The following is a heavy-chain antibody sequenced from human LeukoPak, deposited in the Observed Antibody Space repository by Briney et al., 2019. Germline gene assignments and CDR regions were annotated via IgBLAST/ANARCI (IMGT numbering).Heavy chain of an antibody. CDR3: AKDKREWEPSMPDY. D-gene: IGHD1-26*01. CDR1: GFTFSSYG. J-gene: IGHJ4*02. Sequence: PGGSLRLSCAASGFTFSSYGMHWVRQAPGKGLEWVAVISYDGSNKYYADSVKGRFTISRDNSKNTLYLQMNSLRAEDTAVYYCAKDKREWEPSMPDYWGQGTLVTVSS. CDR2: ISYDGSNK. V-gene: IGHV3-30*18.